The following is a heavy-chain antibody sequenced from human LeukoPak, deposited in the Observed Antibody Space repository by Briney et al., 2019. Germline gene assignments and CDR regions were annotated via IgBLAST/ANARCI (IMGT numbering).Heavy chain of an antibody. CDR2: ISGSGGST. CDR3: ATFYYSRGYGAFDL. J-gene: IGHJ3*01. Sequence: GGSLRLSCAASGFTFSSYAMSWVRQAPGKGLEWVSAISGSGGSTYYADSVKGRFTISRDNSKNTLYLQMNSLRAEDTAVYYCATFYYSRGYGAFDLWGQGTMVTVSS. CDR1: GFTFSSYA. V-gene: IGHV3-23*01. D-gene: IGHD3-22*01.